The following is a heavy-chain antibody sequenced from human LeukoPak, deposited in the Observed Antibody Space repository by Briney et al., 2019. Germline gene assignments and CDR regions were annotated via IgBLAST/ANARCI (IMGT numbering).Heavy chain of an antibody. V-gene: IGHV3-48*01. D-gene: IGHD1-26*01. J-gene: IGHJ4*02. CDR3: ASWGEGALDN. CDR2: ISTSTTTI. CDR1: GFTFSSYS. Sequence: GGSLRLSCAASGFTFSSYSMNWVRQAPGKGLEWISYISTSTTTIYYANSVKGRFTISRDNAKKSLYLQMNSLRVEDTGVYYCASWGEGALDNWGQGTLVTVSS.